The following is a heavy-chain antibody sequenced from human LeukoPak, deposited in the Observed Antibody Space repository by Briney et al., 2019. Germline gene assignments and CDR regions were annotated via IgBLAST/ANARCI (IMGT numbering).Heavy chain of an antibody. CDR3: ARAAQLAQINGRVYDAFDI. Sequence: SETLSLKGAASSFSISRYYCEWIRQPPGKGLECIGNIFYGGSTSYNPSLKSLVTITVDTSKNQFSVKLNSVTAADTAVYYCARAAQLAQINGRVYDAFDIWGQGTMVTVSS. CDR1: SFSISRYY. J-gene: IGHJ3*02. CDR2: IFYGGST. V-gene: IGHV4-59*01. D-gene: IGHD6-6*01.